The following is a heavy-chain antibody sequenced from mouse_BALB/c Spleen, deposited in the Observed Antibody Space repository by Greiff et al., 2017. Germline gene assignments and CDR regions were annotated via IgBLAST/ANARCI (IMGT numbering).Heavy chain of an antibody. D-gene: IGHD1-1*01. CDR3: ASLFFSYGSSWDWFAY. CDR2: IAPGSGST. J-gene: IGHJ3*01. CDR1: GYTFTSYW. Sequence: DLVKPGASVKLSCKASGYTFTSYWINWIKQRPGQGLEWIGRIAPGSGSTYYNEMFKGKATLTVDTSSSTAYIQLSSLSSEDSAVYFCASLFFSYGSSWDWFAYWGQGTLVTVSA. V-gene: IGHV1S41*01.